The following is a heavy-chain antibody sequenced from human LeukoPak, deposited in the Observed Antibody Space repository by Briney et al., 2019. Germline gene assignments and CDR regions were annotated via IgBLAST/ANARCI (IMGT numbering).Heavy chain of an antibody. J-gene: IGHJ4*02. CDR1: GDSIRSDR. D-gene: IGHD6-19*01. CDR2: IYHTATT. V-gene: IGHV4-4*09. CDR3: ARTPARSGWAYYFDY. Sequence: SETLSLTCAVSGDSIRSDRWNWIRQIPGKGQEWIGYIYHTATTNYNHSFRTRVTMSLDTSNNQFSLRLTSVTAADTAVYYCARTPARSGWAYYFDYWGQGALVTVSS.